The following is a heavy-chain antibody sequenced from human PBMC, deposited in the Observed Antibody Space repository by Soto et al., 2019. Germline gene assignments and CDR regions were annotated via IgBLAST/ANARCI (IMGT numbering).Heavy chain of an antibody. J-gene: IGHJ4*02. CDR1: GYTFTSYG. CDR3: ARSPPLMYYYDSSGYNYFDY. D-gene: IGHD3-22*01. Sequence: GASVKVSCKASGYTFTSYGISWVRQAPGQGLEWMGWISAYNGNTSYAQKLQGRVTMTRDTSTSTVYMELSSLRSEDTAVYYCARSPPLMYYYDSSGYNYFDYWGQGTLVTVSS. V-gene: IGHV1-18*01. CDR2: ISAYNGNT.